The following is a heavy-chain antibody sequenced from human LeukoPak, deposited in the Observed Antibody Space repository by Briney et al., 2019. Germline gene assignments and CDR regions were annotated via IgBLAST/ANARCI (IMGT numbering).Heavy chain of an antibody. V-gene: IGHV3-23*01. Sequence: QAGGSLRLSCAASGFTFSSYAMSWVRQAPGKGLEWVSAISGSGGSTYYADSVKGRLTISRDNSKNTLYLQMNSLRAEDTAVYYCAKDRGIYCSGGSCYSPYFDYWGQGTLVTVSS. CDR1: GFTFSSYA. J-gene: IGHJ4*02. CDR3: AKDRGIYCSGGSCYSPYFDY. CDR2: ISGSGGST. D-gene: IGHD2-15*01.